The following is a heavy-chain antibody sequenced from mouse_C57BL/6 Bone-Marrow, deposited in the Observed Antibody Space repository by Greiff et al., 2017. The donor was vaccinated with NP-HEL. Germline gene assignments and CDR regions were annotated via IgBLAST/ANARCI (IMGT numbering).Heavy chain of an antibody. D-gene: IGHD2-3*01. CDR2: ISYDGSN. J-gene: IGHJ4*01. CDR1: GYSITSGYY. Sequence: EVQLQQSGPGLVKPSQSLSLTCSVTGYSITSGYYWNWIRQFPGNKLEWMGYISYDGSNNYNPSFKNRISITRDTSKNQFFLKLNSVTTEDTATYYCARETFYDGYPYYYAMDYWGQGTSVTVSS. CDR3: ARETFYDGYPYYYAMDY. V-gene: IGHV3-6*01.